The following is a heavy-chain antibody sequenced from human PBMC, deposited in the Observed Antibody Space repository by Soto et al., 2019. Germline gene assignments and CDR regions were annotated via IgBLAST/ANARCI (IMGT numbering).Heavy chain of an antibody. CDR1: GDSIIRSF. CDR3: ARGAGDFSGADSFDI. D-gene: IGHD3-10*01. Sequence: QVQLQESGPRLVKSSETLSLVCSVSGDSIIRSFWGWIRQSPGKGLEYIGSISDIGVTDYDPSLKRRVTITLDTSKNQFSLKLTSVTAADTAMDYCARGAGDFSGADSFDIWGQGTMVTVSS. V-gene: IGHV4-59*01. CDR2: ISDIGVT. J-gene: IGHJ3*02.